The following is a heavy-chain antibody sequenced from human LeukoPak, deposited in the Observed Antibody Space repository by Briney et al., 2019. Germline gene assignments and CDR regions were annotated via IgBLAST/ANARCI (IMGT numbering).Heavy chain of an antibody. J-gene: IGHJ6*03. CDR2: IKEDGSEK. V-gene: IGHV3-7*01. Sequence: PGGSLRLSCAASGFTFSSYWMSWVRQAPGKGLEWVANIKEDGSEKYYADSVGGRFTIARDNAKNSQFLQMNSLRVEDTAVYYCAKLPPGSSRYYMDVWGKGTAVTVSS. CDR1: GFTFSSYW. D-gene: IGHD2-2*01. CDR3: AKLPPGSSRYYMDV.